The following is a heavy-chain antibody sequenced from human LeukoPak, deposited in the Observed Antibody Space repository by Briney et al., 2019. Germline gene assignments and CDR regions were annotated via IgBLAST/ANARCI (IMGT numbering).Heavy chain of an antibody. Sequence: SETLSLTCTVSGGSISSGSHHWGWFRQSPGKGLEWIGSIYYSRTAYYNPSLNSRVTISVVTSKNQFSLQLNSVTAADTAVYYCVRHDGRSGGTMGALDSWGQGSLVTVSS. CDR3: VRHDGRSGGTMGALDS. V-gene: IGHV4-39*01. CDR2: IYYSRTA. D-gene: IGHD4-23*01. CDR1: GGSISSGSHH. J-gene: IGHJ4*02.